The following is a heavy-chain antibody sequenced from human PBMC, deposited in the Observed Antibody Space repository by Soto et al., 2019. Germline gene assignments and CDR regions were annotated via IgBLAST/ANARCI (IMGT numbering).Heavy chain of an antibody. CDR3: ARTPGIMVRGVTLIYFDY. Sequence: PSETLSLTCTVSGGSISSYYWSWIRQPPGKGLEWIGYIYYSGSTNYNPSLKSRVTISVDTSKNQFSLKLSSVTAADTAVYYCARTPGIMVRGVTLIYFDYWGQGTLVTVSS. V-gene: IGHV4-59*01. J-gene: IGHJ4*02. CDR2: IYYSGST. CDR1: GGSISSYY. D-gene: IGHD3-10*01.